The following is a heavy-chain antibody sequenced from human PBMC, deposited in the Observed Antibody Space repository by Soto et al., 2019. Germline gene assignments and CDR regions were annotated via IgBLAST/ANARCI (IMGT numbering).Heavy chain of an antibody. CDR3: ARDLGIAVAGTWYYYGMDV. CDR2: IWYDGSNK. D-gene: IGHD6-19*01. CDR1: GFTFSSYG. J-gene: IGHJ6*02. V-gene: IGHV3-33*01. Sequence: PGGSLRLACAASGFTFSSYGMHWVRQAPGKGLEWVAVIWYDGSNKYYADSVKGRFTISRDNSKNTLYLQMNSLRAEDTAVYYCARDLGIAVAGTWYYYGMDVWGQGTTVTVSS.